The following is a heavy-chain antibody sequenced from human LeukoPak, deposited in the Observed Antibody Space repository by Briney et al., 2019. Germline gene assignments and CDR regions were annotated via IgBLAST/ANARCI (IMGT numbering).Heavy chain of an antibody. J-gene: IGHJ4*02. CDR2: VNSDGSWT. CDR1: GNYW. V-gene: IGHV3-74*01. D-gene: IGHD2-2*01. CDR3: VSFYETN. Sequence: GGSLRLSCAASGNYWMHWVRQAPGMGLVWVSHVNSDGSWTSHADSVKGRFTISKDNAKNTVYLQMNNLRTEDTAVYYCVSFYETNWGRGTLVTVSS.